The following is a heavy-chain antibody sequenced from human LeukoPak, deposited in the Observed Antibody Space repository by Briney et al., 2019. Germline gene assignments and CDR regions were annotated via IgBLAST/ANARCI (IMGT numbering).Heavy chain of an antibody. CDR3: ARRSSGSYGY. D-gene: IGHD1-26*01. CDR1: GFTVSSNY. CDR2: IYSGGST. Sequence: GGSLRLSCAASGFTVSSNYMSWVRRAPGKGLEWVSVIYSGGSTYYADSVKGRFTISRDNSKNTLYLQMNSLRAEDTAVYYCARRSSGSYGYWGQGTLVTVSS. J-gene: IGHJ4*02. V-gene: IGHV3-66*02.